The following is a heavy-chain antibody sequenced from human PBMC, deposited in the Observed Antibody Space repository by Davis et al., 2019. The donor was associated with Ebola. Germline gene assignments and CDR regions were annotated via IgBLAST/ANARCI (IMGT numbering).Heavy chain of an antibody. V-gene: IGHV4-4*02. CDR1: GGSISSSNW. CDR2: IYHSGST. CDR3: AMYYDYVWGSYRSHFDY. D-gene: IGHD3-16*02. J-gene: IGHJ4*02. Sequence: MPSETLSLTCAVSGGSISSSNWWSWVRQPPGKGLEWIGEIYHSGSTNYNPSLKSRVTISVDKSKNQFSLKLSSVTAADTAVYYCAMYYDYVWGSYRSHFDYWGQGTLVTVSS.